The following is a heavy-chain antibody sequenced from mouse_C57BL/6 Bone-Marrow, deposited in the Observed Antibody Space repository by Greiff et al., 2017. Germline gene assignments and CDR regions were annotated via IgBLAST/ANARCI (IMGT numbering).Heavy chain of an antibody. CDR2: INPYNGGT. CDR1: GYTFTDYY. Sequence: VQLKESGPVLVKPGASVKMSCKASGYTFTDYYMNWVKQSHGKRLEWIGVINPYNGGTSYNQKFKGKATLTVDKSSSTAYMELNSLTSEDSAVYYCARRCAWFAYWGQGTLVTVSA. CDR3: ARRCAWFAY. J-gene: IGHJ3*01. V-gene: IGHV1-19*01.